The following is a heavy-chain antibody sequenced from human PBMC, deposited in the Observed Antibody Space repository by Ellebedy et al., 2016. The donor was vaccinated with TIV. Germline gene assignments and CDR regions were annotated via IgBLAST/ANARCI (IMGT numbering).Heavy chain of an antibody. CDR3: ARLPGELGSYYGMDV. J-gene: IGHJ6*02. V-gene: IGHV3-23*01. Sequence: GESLKISCAASGFTCRSYAMTWVRQAPRKGLEWVSAISGSGGTTYYADSVKGRFTISRDNSKNTLDLQMSSLRAEDTAVYYCARLPGELGSYYGMDVWGQGTTVTVSS. D-gene: IGHD1-26*01. CDR1: GFTCRSYA. CDR2: ISGSGGTT.